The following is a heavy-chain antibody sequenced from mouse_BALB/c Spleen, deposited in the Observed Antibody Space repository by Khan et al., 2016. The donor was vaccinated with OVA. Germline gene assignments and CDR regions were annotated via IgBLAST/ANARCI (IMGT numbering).Heavy chain of an antibody. Sequence: QVQLQQPGAELAKPGASVKMSCKASGYTFTTYWMHWVKQRPGQGLEWIGYINPTSGYTDYNEKFKDRATLSADKSSSTAYMQLSSLTSEDSAVYCCTRDRIDYWGKGTTLTVSS. CDR1: GYTFTTYW. CDR2: INPTSGYT. V-gene: IGHV1-7*01. J-gene: IGHJ2*01. CDR3: TRDRIDY.